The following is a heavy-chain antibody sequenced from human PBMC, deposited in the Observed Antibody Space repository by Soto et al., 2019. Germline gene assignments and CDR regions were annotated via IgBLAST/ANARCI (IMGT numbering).Heavy chain of an antibody. D-gene: IGHD6-19*01. J-gene: IGHJ4*02. CDR2: IKSISDGETS. V-gene: IGHV3-15*07. Sequence: LLVESGGGFVQPGGSLRLSCVASGFTFSHAGMDWVRQAPGKGLEWVGRIKSISDGETSSYAASVAGRFTISRDDSKNTLFLHVNSLKTEDTGVYYCTRRIAVAGTYYFDYWGQGTLVTVSS. CDR3: TRRIAVAGTYYFDY. CDR1: GFTFSHAG.